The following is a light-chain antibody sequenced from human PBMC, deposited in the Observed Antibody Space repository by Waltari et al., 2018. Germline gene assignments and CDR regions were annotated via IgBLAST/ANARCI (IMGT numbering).Light chain of an antibody. CDR2: DAT. CDR1: QSISNY. Sequence: EIVLTQSPATLSLSPGERATLSCRASQSISNYLVWYQQKPGQAPRLLIYDATNRAPGIPARFSGRGSGTDFSLIISSLEPEDFAVYYCEQRSDWPITFGQGTRLEIK. J-gene: IGKJ5*01. V-gene: IGKV3-11*01. CDR3: EQRSDWPIT.